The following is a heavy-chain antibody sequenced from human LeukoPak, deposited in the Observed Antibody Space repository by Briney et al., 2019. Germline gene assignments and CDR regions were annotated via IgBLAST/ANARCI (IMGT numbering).Heavy chain of an antibody. D-gene: IGHD3-10*01. CDR1: GFTFDDYA. J-gene: IGHJ4*02. V-gene: IGHV3-9*01. CDR3: AKDISRGESTYYFDY. CDR2: SSWNSGSI. Sequence: GRSLRLSCAASGFTFDDYAMHLVRQAPGKGLEWVSGSSWNSGSIGYADSVKGRFTISRDNAKNSLYLQMNSLRAEDTALYYCAKDISRGESTYYFDYWGQGILVTVSS.